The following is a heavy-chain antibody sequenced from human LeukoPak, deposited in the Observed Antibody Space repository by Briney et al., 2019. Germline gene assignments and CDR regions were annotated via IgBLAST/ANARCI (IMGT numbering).Heavy chain of an antibody. V-gene: IGHV3-66*01. CDR2: IYSGGST. CDR3: ASLGVSDQRGAFDI. J-gene: IGHJ3*02. Sequence: PGGSLRLSCAASGFTVSSNYMSWVRQAPGKGLEWVSVIYSGGSTYYADSVKGRFTISRDNSKNTLYLQMNSLRAEDTAVYYCASLGVSDQRGAFDIWGQGTMVTVSS. CDR1: GFTVSSNY. D-gene: IGHD2-8*01.